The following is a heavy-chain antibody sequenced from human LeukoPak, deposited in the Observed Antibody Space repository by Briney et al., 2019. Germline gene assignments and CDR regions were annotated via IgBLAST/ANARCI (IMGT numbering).Heavy chain of an antibody. CDR3: ARGYCGGDCYLPAFDY. J-gene: IGHJ4*02. CDR1: GXSISSYY. D-gene: IGHD2-21*02. Sequence: KPSETLSLTFTVSGXSISSYYWSWIRQPPGKGLEWIGYIYYSGSTNYNPSLKSRVTISIDTSKNQFSLKLNSVTAADTAVYYCARGYCGGDCYLPAFDYWGQGTLVTVSS. CDR2: IYYSGST. V-gene: IGHV4-59*01.